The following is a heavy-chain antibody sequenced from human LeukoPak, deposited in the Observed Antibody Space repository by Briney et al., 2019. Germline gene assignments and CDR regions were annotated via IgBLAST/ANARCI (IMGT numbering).Heavy chain of an antibody. CDR2: IYYSGST. J-gene: IGHJ6*02. CDR1: GGSISSYY. V-gene: IGHV4-59*08. Sequence: SETLSLTCTVSGGSISSYYWSWIRQPPGKGLEWIGYIYYSGSTNYNPSLKSRVTISVDTSKNQFSLKLSSVTAADTAVYYCARQASIAVAGTLIYYYYGMDVWGQGTTATVSS. D-gene: IGHD6-19*01. CDR3: ARQASIAVAGTLIYYYYGMDV.